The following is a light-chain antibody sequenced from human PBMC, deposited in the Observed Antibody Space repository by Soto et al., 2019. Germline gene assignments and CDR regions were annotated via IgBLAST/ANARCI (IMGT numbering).Light chain of an antibody. Sequence: DIQMTQSPSSLSASVGDRVTLTCRASQSIGSHLNWYQQKPGKAPNLLIYAASTFQSGVPSRFSGSGSGTDFTLTISSLQPEDFATYFCQQSYDTPYSFGLGTKLEI. CDR2: AAS. V-gene: IGKV1-39*01. J-gene: IGKJ2*03. CDR3: QQSYDTPYS. CDR1: QSIGSH.